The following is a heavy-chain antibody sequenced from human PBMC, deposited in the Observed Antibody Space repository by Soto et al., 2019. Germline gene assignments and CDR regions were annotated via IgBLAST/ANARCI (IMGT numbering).Heavy chain of an antibody. V-gene: IGHV4-34*01. CDR1: GGSFSGYY. J-gene: IGHJ5*02. CDR3: ARQELELLFGWFDP. D-gene: IGHD1-7*01. CDR2: INHSGST. Sequence: SETLSLTCAVYGGSFSGYYWSWIRQPPGKGLEWIGEINHSGSTNYNPSLKSRVTISVDTSKNQFSLKLSSVTAADTAVYYCARQELELLFGWFDPWGQGTLVTVSS.